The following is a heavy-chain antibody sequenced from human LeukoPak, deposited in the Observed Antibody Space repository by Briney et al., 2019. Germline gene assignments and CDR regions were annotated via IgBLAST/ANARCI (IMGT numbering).Heavy chain of an antibody. J-gene: IGHJ4*02. V-gene: IGHV4-39*07. Sequence: SETLSLTCTVSSGSISTSNYYWGWVRQPPEKALEWIGNIFYSGSTYYSPSLKSRVTISLDTSRNQFSLKLNSVTAADTAVYYCARVFADSSGSVDYWGQGTLVTVSS. CDR1: SGSISTSNYY. D-gene: IGHD3-22*01. CDR3: ARVFADSSGSVDY. CDR2: IFYSGST.